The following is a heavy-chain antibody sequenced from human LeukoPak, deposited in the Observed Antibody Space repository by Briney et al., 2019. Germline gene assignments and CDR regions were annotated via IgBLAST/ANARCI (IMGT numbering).Heavy chain of an antibody. CDR1: GFTFSSYG. V-gene: IGHV3-33*06. J-gene: IGHJ4*02. Sequence: GGSLRLSCAASGFTFSSYGMRWVRQAPGKGLEWVAVIWYDGSNKYYADSVKGRFTISRDNSKNTLYLQMNSLRAEDTAVYYCAKDSYYYDSSGYPRLDYWGQGTLVTVSS. CDR3: AKDSYYYDSSGYPRLDY. CDR2: IWYDGSNK. D-gene: IGHD3-22*01.